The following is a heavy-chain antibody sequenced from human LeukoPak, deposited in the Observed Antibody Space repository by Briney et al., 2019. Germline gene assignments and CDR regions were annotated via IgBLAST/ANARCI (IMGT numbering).Heavy chain of an antibody. CDR3: ARGAGAFGSSSYHFDY. Sequence: PSETLSLTGSVSNSSIGSGYFWGWIRHSPGKGLEWVGSIYHMGKTYYNPSLRSRLIISVDTSKNQLSLSLNSLTAADSALYYCARGAGAFGSSSYHFDYWGQGILVTVSS. CDR2: IYHMGKT. CDR1: NSSIGSGYF. J-gene: IGHJ4*02. V-gene: IGHV4-38-2*02. D-gene: IGHD6-6*01.